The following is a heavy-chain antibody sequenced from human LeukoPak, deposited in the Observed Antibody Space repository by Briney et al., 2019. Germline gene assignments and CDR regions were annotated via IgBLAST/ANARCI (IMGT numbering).Heavy chain of an antibody. CDR1: GGTFSSYA. CDR2: IIPIFGTA. D-gene: IGHD1-26*01. V-gene: IGHV1-69*13. CDR3: ARDRSGSSRDAFDI. J-gene: IGHJ3*02. Sequence: ASVKVSCKASGGTFSSYAISWVRQAPGQGLEWMGGIIPIFGTANYAQKFLGRVTITADESTSTAYMELSSLRSEDTAVYYCARDRSGSSRDAFDIWGQGTMVTVSS.